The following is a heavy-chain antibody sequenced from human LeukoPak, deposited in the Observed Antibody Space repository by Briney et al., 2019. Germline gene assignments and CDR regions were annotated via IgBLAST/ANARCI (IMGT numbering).Heavy chain of an antibody. Sequence: GGSLRLSCAASGFTFDDYAMHWVRQAPGKGLEWVSGISWNSGSIGYADSVKGRFTISRDNAKNSLYLKMNSLRAEDTALYYCAKGTVRQNNWFDPWGQGTLVTVSS. CDR3: AKGTVRQNNWFDP. J-gene: IGHJ5*02. D-gene: IGHD3-10*01. CDR1: GFTFDDYA. V-gene: IGHV3-9*01. CDR2: ISWNSGSI.